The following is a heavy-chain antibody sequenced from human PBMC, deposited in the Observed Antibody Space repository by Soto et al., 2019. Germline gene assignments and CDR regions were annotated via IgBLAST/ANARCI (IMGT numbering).Heavy chain of an antibody. J-gene: IGHJ5*02. D-gene: IGHD4-4*01. CDR1: GYTFSNFA. Sequence: ASVKVSCKASGYTFSNFAMHWVRQAPGQRLEWMGWISAYNGNTTYAQKFQGRVTMTTDTSTSTAYMKLRSLRSDDTAVYYCARDSNLWFDPWGQGTLVTVS. CDR2: ISAYNGNT. V-gene: IGHV1-18*01. CDR3: ARDSNLWFDP.